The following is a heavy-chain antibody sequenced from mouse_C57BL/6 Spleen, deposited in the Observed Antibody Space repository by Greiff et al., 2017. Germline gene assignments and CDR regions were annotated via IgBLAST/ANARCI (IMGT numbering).Heavy chain of an antibody. CDR3: ARYDYDGDYYAMDY. D-gene: IGHD2-4*01. Sequence: DVKLVESVAELVRPGASVKLSCTASGFNIKNTYMHWVQQRPEQGLEWIGRIDPANGNTKYAPKFQGKATITADTSSNTAYLQLSSLTSEDTAIYYCARYDYDGDYYAMDYWGQGTSVTVSS. CDR2: IDPANGNT. CDR1: GFNIKNTY. V-gene: IGHV14-3*01. J-gene: IGHJ4*01.